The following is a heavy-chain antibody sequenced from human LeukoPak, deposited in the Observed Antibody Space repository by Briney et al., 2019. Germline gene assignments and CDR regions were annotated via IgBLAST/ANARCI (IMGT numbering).Heavy chain of an antibody. V-gene: IGHV4-59*01. CDR1: GGSISSYY. CDR3: ASSAFYYFDY. Sequence: SETLSLTCTVSGGSISSYYWSWIRQPPGKGLEWIGYVYYSGSTNYNPSLKSRVTISVDTSKNQFSLKLSSVTAADTAVYYCASSAFYYFDYWGQGTLVTVSS. J-gene: IGHJ4*02. CDR2: VYYSGST.